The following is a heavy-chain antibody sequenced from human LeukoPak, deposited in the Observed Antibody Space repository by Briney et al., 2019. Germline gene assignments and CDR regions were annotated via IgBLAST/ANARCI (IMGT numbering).Heavy chain of an antibody. CDR2: IYYSGST. Sequence: SQTLSLTCTVSGGSISSGDYYWSWIRQPPGKGLEWIGYIYYSGSTYYNTSLKSRVTISVDTSKNQFSLKLSSVTAADTAVYYCARYDSSGYGMDVWGQGTTVTVSS. CDR3: ARYDSSGYGMDV. V-gene: IGHV4-30-4*01. CDR1: GGSISSGDYY. D-gene: IGHD3-22*01. J-gene: IGHJ6*02.